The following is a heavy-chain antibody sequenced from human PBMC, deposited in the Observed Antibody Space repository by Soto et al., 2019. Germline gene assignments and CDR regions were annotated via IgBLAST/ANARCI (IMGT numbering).Heavy chain of an antibody. CDR1: RYTFTSYS. V-gene: IGHV1-3*01. Sequence: ASVKVSCKASRYTFTSYSMHWVRQSPVQSLGWMGWINAGNGNTKYSQKFQGRVTITRDTSASTAYMELSSLRSEDTAVYYCARDLSPYDFWSGYYGLFGYWGQGTLVTVSS. CDR2: INAGNGNT. J-gene: IGHJ4*02. D-gene: IGHD3-3*01. CDR3: ARDLSPYDFWSGYYGLFGY.